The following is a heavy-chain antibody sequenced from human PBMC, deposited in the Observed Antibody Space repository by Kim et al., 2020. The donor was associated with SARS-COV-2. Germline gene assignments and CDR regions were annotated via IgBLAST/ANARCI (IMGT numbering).Heavy chain of an antibody. CDR3: ARHVGYYYYYMDV. Sequence: GESLKISCKGSGYGFTNYWIGWVRQMPGKGLEWMGIIYPGDSDTRYSPSFQGQVTISVDKSISTAYLQWSSLKASDTAMYYCARHVGYYYYYMDVWGKGTTVTVSS. CDR1: GYGFTNYW. CDR2: IYPGDSDT. J-gene: IGHJ6*03. V-gene: IGHV5-51*01.